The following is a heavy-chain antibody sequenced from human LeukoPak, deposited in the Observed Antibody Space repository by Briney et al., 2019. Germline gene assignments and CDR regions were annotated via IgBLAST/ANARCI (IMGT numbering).Heavy chain of an antibody. J-gene: IGHJ4*02. CDR2: INWNGGST. CDR1: GFTFDDYG. CDR3: ARSFKYCSGGTCYSVDY. V-gene: IGHV3-20*04. Sequence: GGSLRLSCAASGFTFDDYGMSWVRQAPGKGLEWVSGINWNGGSTGYADSVKGRFTISRDNAKNSLYLQMNSLRAEDTAVYYCARSFKYCSGGTCYSVDYWGQGTLVTVSS. D-gene: IGHD2-15*01.